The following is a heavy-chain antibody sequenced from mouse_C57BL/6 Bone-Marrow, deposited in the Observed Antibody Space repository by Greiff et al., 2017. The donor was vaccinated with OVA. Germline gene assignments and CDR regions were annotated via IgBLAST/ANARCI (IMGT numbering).Heavy chain of an antibody. D-gene: IGHD1-1*01. Sequence: VQLQQSGPGLVQPSQSLSITCTVSGFSLTSYGVHWVRQSPGKGLEWLGVIWSGGSTDYNAAFISRLSISKDNSKSQVFFKMKSRQADDTAIYYCSMYEYGSTPYWYFDVWGTGTTVTVSS. V-gene: IGHV2-2*01. CDR2: IWSGGST. CDR3: SMYEYGSTPYWYFDV. J-gene: IGHJ1*03. CDR1: GFSLTSYG.